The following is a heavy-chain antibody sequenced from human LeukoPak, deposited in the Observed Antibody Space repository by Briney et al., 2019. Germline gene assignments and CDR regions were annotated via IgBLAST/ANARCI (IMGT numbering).Heavy chain of an antibody. CDR3: AKRDDSGGNLVDL. V-gene: IGHV4-39*02. Sequence: LETLSLTCTVSGGSIRSGSHYWAWIRQPPGKGLEWIGSIYYSGSTYYNPSLENRVTISIDTSKNHFSLKLSSLSAADTSVYYCAKRDDSGGNLVDLWGQGTLVTGS. CDR1: GGSIRSGSHY. D-gene: IGHD3-22*01. CDR2: IYYSGST. J-gene: IGHJ4*02.